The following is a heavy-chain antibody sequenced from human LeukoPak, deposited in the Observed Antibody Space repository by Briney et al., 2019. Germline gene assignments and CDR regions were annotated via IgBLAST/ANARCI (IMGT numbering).Heavy chain of an antibody. D-gene: IGHD3-10*01. CDR2: IRYDGSNK. CDR3: ARVGDYGSGSRDAFDI. Sequence: GGSLRLSCAASGFTFSSYGMHWVRQAPGKGLEWVAFIRYDGSNKYYADSVKGRFTISRDNSKNTLYLQMNSLRAEDTAVYYCARVGDYGSGSRDAFDIWGQGTMVTVSS. J-gene: IGHJ3*02. V-gene: IGHV3-30*02. CDR1: GFTFSSYG.